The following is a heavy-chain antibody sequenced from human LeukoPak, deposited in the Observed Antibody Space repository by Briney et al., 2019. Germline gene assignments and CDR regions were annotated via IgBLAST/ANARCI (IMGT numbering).Heavy chain of an antibody. V-gene: IGHV3-48*03. CDR2: ISGSGHRT. J-gene: IGHJ3*02. CDR3: ARKGYFSDDAFDI. D-gene: IGHD2-15*01. Sequence: PGGSLRLSCAASGFTFDDYAMHWVRQAPGKGLEWVSGISGSGHRTYYADSVKGRFTISRDNAKKSLYLQMNSLRAEDTAVYYCARKGYFSDDAFDIWGQGTMVTVSS. CDR1: GFTFDDYA.